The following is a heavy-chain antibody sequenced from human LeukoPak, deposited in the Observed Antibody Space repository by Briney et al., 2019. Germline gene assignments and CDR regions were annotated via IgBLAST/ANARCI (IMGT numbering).Heavy chain of an antibody. Sequence: PGGSLRLSCAASGFTFSSYSMNWVRQAPGKGLEWVSSISSSSSYIYYADSVKGRFTISRDNSKNTLYLQMNSLRAEDTAVYYCARGQSYYYGSGSSRYYYYGMDVWGQGTTVTVSS. CDR3: ARGQSYYYGSGSSRYYYYGMDV. J-gene: IGHJ6*02. D-gene: IGHD3-10*01. CDR2: ISSSSSYI. CDR1: GFTFSSYS. V-gene: IGHV3-21*04.